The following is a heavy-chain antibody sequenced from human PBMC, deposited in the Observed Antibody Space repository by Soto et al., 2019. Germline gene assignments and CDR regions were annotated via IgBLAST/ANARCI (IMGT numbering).Heavy chain of an antibody. D-gene: IGHD4-17*01. CDR1: GFTVSSNY. Sequence: GGSLRLSCAASGFTVSSNYMSWVRQAPGKGLEWVSVIYSGGSTYYADSVKGRFTISRDNSKNTLYLQMSSLRAEDTAVYYCAREDYGDYVSYYFDYWGQGTLVTVSS. J-gene: IGHJ4*02. CDR3: AREDYGDYVSYYFDY. V-gene: IGHV3-66*01. CDR2: IYSGGST.